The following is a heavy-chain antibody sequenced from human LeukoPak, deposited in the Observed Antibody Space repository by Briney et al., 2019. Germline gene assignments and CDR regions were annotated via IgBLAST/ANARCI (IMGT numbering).Heavy chain of an antibody. J-gene: IGHJ4*02. CDR2: INPNSGGT. D-gene: IGHD6-6*01. CDR3: ARDYVSSSSVFFDY. Sequence: GASVKVSCKASGYTFTGYYMHWVRQAPGQGLEWMGWINPNSGGTNYAQKFQGRVTMTRDMSISTAYMELSRLRSDDTAVYYCARDYVSSSSVFFDYWGQGTLVTVSS. V-gene: IGHV1-2*02. CDR1: GYTFTGYY.